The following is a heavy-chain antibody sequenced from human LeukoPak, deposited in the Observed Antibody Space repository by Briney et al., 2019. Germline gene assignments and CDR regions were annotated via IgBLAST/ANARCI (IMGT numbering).Heavy chain of an antibody. V-gene: IGHV4-59*01. D-gene: IGHD1-26*01. J-gene: IGHJ4*02. Sequence: SVTLSLTCTVSGGSISSYYWSWIRQTPGKGLEWIGYISHSGSTNYDPSLKSRVTISVDTSKTQFSLNLSSVTAADTAVYYCARLRIVGATLYFDYWGQGIRVTVSS. CDR3: ARLRIVGATLYFDY. CDR2: ISHSGST. CDR1: GGSISSYY.